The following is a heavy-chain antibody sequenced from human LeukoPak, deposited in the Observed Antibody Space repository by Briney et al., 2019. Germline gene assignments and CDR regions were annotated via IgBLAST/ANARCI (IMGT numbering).Heavy chain of an antibody. CDR2: ITDSSSYI. D-gene: IGHD6-19*01. CDR3: AREGVYSSGYYFYSGMDV. CDR1: GFTFSTYT. Sequence: GVSLRLSCAASGFTFSTYTMNWVRQAPGKGLEWVSSITDSSSYIYYADSVKGRFTISRDNAKNSLYLQMNSLRAEDTAVYYCAREGVYSSGYYFYSGMDVWGQGTTVTVSS. J-gene: IGHJ6*02. V-gene: IGHV3-21*01.